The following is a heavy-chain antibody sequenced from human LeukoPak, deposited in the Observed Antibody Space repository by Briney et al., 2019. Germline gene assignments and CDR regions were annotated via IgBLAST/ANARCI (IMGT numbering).Heavy chain of an antibody. J-gene: IGHJ6*02. Sequence: GGSLRLSCAASGFTFSSYAMSWVRQAPVKGLEWVSAISGSGGSTYYADSVKGRFTISRDNSKNTLYLQMNGLRAEDTAVYYCAKSYSNYGYYYYSMDVWGQGTTVTVSS. CDR2: ISGSGGST. D-gene: IGHD4-11*01. V-gene: IGHV3-23*01. CDR3: AKSYSNYGYYYYSMDV. CDR1: GFTFSSYA.